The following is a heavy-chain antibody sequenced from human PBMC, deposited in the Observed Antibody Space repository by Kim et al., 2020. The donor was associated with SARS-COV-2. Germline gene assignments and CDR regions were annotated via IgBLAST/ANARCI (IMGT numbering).Heavy chain of an antibody. Sequence: GGSLRLSCAASGFTFSSYAMSWVRQAPGKGLEWVSAISGSGGSTYYADSVKGRFTISRDNSKNTLYLQMNSLRAEDTAVYYCAKGRNGSGRNSYDAFDIWGQGTMVTVSS. V-gene: IGHV3-23*01. CDR2: ISGSGGST. CDR1: GFTFSSYA. D-gene: IGHD3-10*01. CDR3: AKGRNGSGRNSYDAFDI. J-gene: IGHJ3*02.